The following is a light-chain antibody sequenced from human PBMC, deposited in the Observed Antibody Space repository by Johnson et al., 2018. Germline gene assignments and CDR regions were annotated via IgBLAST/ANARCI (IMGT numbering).Light chain of an antibody. CDR1: SSNIGNNY. CDR2: ENN. J-gene: IGLJ1*01. V-gene: IGLV1-51*02. Sequence: QSVLTQPPSVSAAPGQKVTISCSGSSSNIGNNYVSWYQQLPGTAPKLLIYENNKRPSGIPDRFSGSKSGTSATLGITGLQNGDEADYYCGTWDSSLSAVIVFGTGTKVTVL. CDR3: GTWDSSLSAVIV.